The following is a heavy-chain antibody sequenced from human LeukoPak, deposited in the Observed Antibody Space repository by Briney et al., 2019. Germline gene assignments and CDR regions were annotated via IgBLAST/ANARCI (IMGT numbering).Heavy chain of an antibody. CDR3: ARVAVAGFYYYYGMDV. CDR2: ISSSGSTI. V-gene: IGHV3-48*03. CDR1: GFTFSIYG. Sequence: GGSLRLSCAASGFTFSIYGMHWVRQAPGKGLEWVSYISSSGSTIYYADSVKGRFTISRDNAKNSLYLQMNSLRAEDTAVYYCARVAVAGFYYYYGMDVWGQGTTVTVSS. D-gene: IGHD6-19*01. J-gene: IGHJ6*02.